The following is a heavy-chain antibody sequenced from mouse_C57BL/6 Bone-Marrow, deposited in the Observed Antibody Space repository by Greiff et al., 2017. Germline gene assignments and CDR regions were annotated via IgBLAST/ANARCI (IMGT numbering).Heavy chain of an antibody. CDR1: GYTFTSYW. CDR3: AREGGYYALCAY. Sequence: QVQLQQPGAELVRPGSSVKLSCKASGYTFTSYWMHWVKQRPIQGLEWIGNIDPSDSETHYNQKFKDKATLTVDKSSSTAYMQLSSLTSEDSAVYYCAREGGYYALCAYWGQGTLVTVSA. D-gene: IGHD1-1*02. V-gene: IGHV1-52*01. J-gene: IGHJ3*01. CDR2: IDPSDSET.